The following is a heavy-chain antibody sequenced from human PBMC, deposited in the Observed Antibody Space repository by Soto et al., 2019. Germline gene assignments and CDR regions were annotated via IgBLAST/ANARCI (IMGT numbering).Heavy chain of an antibody. CDR3: ARVPYQLLGNWFDP. D-gene: IGHD2-2*01. V-gene: IGHV1-69*01. CDR2: IIPIFGTA. Sequence: QVQLVQSGAEVKKPGSSVKVSCTASGGTFSSYAISWVRQAPGQGLEWMGGIIPIFGTANYAQKFKGRVTITADESTSTDYLGLSSLRSEDTAVYYCARVPYQLLGNWFDPWGQGTLVTVSS. CDR1: GGTFSSYA. J-gene: IGHJ5*02.